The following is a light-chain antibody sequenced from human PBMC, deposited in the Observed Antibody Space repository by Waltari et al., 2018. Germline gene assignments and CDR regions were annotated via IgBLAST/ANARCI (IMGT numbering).Light chain of an antibody. CDR3: NSRDSSGNHLV. CDR1: SLRSYY. J-gene: IGLJ2*01. CDR2: GKN. V-gene: IGLV3-19*01. Sequence: SSELTQDPAVSVALGQTVRITCQGDSLRSYYASWYQQKPGQAPVLVIYGKNNRPSGIPCRFSGSSSGNTASLTITGAQAEDEADYYCNSRDSSGNHLVFGGGTKLTVL.